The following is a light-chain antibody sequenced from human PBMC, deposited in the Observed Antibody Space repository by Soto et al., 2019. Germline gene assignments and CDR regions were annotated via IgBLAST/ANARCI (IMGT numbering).Light chain of an antibody. CDR2: AAS. CDR1: QSVSATY. CDR3: QQRDNWPT. J-gene: IGKJ1*01. V-gene: IGKV3D-20*02. Sequence: EFVLTQSPGTLSLSPGERATLSCRASQSVSATYLAWYQQKPGQAPRLLIYAASSRATGVPDRFSGSGSGTDFTLTISRLEPEDFAVYYCQQRDNWPTFGRGTKVEIK.